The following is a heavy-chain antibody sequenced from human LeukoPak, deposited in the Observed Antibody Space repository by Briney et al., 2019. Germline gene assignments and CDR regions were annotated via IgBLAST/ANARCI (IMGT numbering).Heavy chain of an antibody. J-gene: IGHJ6*02. CDR1: GYTFTGYY. V-gene: IGHV1-2*02. CDR3: AREGYSSGGRKDSSGYYRGYYGMDV. CDR2: INPNSGGT. D-gene: IGHD3-22*01. Sequence: ASVKVSCKASGYTFTGYYMHWVRQAPGQGLEWMEWINPNSGGTNYAQKFQGRVTMTRDTSISTAYMELSRLRSDDTAVYYCAREGYSSGGRKDSSGYYRGYYGMDVWGQGTTVTVSS.